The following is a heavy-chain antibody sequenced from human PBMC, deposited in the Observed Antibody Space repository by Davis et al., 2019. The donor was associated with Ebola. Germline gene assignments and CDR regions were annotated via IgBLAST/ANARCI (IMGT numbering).Heavy chain of an antibody. CDR3: ARGEIVGATNPRGYYFDY. CDR1: GYTFTSYY. V-gene: IGHV1-46*03. D-gene: IGHD1-26*01. CDR2: INPSGGST. J-gene: IGHJ4*02. Sequence: ASVKVSCKASGYTFTSYYMHWVRQAPGQGLKWMGIINPSGGSTSYAQKFQGRVTMTRDTSTSTVYMELSSLRSEDTAVYYCARGEIVGATNPRGYYFDYWGQGTLVTVSS.